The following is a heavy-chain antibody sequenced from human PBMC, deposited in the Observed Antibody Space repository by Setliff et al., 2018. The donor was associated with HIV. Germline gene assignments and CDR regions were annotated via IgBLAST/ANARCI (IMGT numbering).Heavy chain of an antibody. CDR2: IYASGST. J-gene: IGHJ4*02. V-gene: IGHV4-61*02. CDR1: GGSISSGSYY. D-gene: IGHD3-22*01. Sequence: SETLSLTCTVSGGSISSGSYYWSWIRQPAGKGLEWIGRIYASGSTNYNPSLKSRVTTSVDTSKNQFSLKLGSVTAADTAMYYCARATYYYASSGYYYKSYYFDYWGQGTQVTVSS. CDR3: ARATYYYASSGYYYKSYYFDY.